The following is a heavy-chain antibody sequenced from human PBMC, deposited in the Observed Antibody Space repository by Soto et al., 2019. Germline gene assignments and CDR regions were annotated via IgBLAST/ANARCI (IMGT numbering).Heavy chain of an antibody. CDR1: EFTFSSYA. Sequence: GGSLRLSCAASEFTFSSYAMSWVRQAPGKGLEWVSAISGSGGSTYYADSVKGRFTISRDNSKNTLYLQMNSLRAEDTAVYYCAKVGAMNYYYYGMDVWGQGTTVTVSS. V-gene: IGHV3-23*01. CDR2: ISGSGGST. J-gene: IGHJ6*02. CDR3: AKVGAMNYYYYGMDV.